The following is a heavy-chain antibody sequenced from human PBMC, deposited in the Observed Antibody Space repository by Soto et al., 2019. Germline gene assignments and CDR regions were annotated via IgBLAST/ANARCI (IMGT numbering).Heavy chain of an antibody. Sequence: GSLRLSCAASGFTFSDHYMDWVRQAPGKGLEWVGRTRNKANSYTTEYAASVKGRFTISRDDSKNSLYLQMNSLKTEDTAVYYCSKSDDAFDIWGQGTMVTVSS. D-gene: IGHD3-3*01. J-gene: IGHJ3*02. CDR1: GFTFSDHY. CDR2: TRNKANSYTT. V-gene: IGHV3-72*01. CDR3: SKSDDAFDI.